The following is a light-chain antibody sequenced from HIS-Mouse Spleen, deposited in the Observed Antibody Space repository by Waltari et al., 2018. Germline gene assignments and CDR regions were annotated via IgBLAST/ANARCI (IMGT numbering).Light chain of an antibody. CDR2: EES. V-gene: IGLV3-10*01. CDR3: YSTDSSGNHRV. Sequence: SYELTQPPSVSVSPGQTARHLSSGAALPKQYAYWYQQKSGQAPVLVIYEESKRPSGIPERFSGSSSGTMATLTISGAQVEDEADYYCYSTDSSGNHRVFGGGTKLTVL. J-gene: IGLJ2*01. CDR1: ALPKQY.